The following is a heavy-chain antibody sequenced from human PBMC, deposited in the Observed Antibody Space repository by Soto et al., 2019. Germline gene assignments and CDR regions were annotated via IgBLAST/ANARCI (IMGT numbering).Heavy chain of an antibody. J-gene: IGHJ4*02. CDR2: LYTSGNT. CDR3: ARDWGAFDY. CDR1: GASISSYY. D-gene: IGHD3-16*01. V-gene: IGHV4-4*07. Sequence: QVQLQESGPGLVKPSETLSLTCIVSGASISSYYWSWIRQPAGKGLEWIGRLYTSGNTNYNPSLKNRVTMSVDRSKNHFSLKLSSETAADTAVYYCARDWGAFDYWGQGTLVTVSS.